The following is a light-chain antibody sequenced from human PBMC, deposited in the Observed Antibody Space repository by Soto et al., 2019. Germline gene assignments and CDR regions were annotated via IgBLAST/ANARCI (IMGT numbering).Light chain of an antibody. CDR3: QHFGSSPPVI. Sequence: IELKQSPGTLSLSTGESATLSCRVSQTTSPKYVAWYQQRRGLAPRLLVYGASKRAAGIPDRFRGSGSGSEFSLAISGLEPEDFAVYFCQHFGSSPPVIFGQGARLEIK. CDR2: GAS. V-gene: IGKV3-20*01. CDR1: QTTSPKY. J-gene: IGKJ5*01.